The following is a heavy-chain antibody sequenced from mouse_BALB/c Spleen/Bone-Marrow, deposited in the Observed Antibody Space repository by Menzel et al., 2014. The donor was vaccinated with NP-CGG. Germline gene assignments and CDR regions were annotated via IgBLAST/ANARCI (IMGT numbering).Heavy chain of an antibody. Sequence: VNVVESGPGLVAPSQSLSITCTVSGFSLXGYGVNWVRQPPGKGLEWLGLIWGDGSTDYNSALKSRLSISKDNSKSQVFLKMNSLQSDDTARYYCASNGGGAMDYWGQGTSVTVSS. J-gene: IGHJ4*01. CDR3: ASNGGGAMDY. V-gene: IGHV2-6-7*01. CDR2: IWGDGST. CDR1: GFSLXGYG.